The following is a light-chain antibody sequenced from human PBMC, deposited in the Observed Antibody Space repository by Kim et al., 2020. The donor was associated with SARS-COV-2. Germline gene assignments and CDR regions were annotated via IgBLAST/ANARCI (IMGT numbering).Light chain of an antibody. Sequence: GVTIVGTGSTSNIGAGHDVHWYQVLQGTAPSRLIYDNNNRPSGVPDRVSGCKSGTSASLAINGLQAEDESDYYCQSYDRRLSGSVFGGGTQLTVL. J-gene: IGLJ3*02. CDR3: QSYDRRLSGSV. CDR2: DNN. CDR1: TSNIGAGHD. V-gene: IGLV1-40*01.